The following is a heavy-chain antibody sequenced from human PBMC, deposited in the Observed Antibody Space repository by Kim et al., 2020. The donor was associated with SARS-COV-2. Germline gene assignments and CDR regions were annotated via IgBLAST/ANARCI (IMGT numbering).Heavy chain of an antibody. J-gene: IGHJ4*02. D-gene: IGHD5-18*01. V-gene: IGHV4-34*01. CDR1: GGSFSGYY. Sequence: SETLSLTCAVYGGSFSGYYWSLIRQPPGKGLEWIGEINHSGSTNYNPSLKSRVTISVDTSKNQFSLKLSSVTAADTAVYYCAREVYSYGYVLYYFDYWGQGTLVTVSS. CDR2: INHSGST. CDR3: AREVYSYGYVLYYFDY.